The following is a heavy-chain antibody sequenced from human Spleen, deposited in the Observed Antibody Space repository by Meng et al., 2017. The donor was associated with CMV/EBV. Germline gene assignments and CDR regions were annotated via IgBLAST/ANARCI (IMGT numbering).Heavy chain of an antibody. V-gene: IGHV3-21*01. CDR2: ISSSSLHV. CDR1: FSDYA. D-gene: IGHD2-2*01. CDR3: ARGRGYCSSTNCYLNFDY. Sequence: FSDYAISWVRQAPGKGLEWVSSISSSSLHVYHADSVKGRFAIYRDNARNSLHLQMNSLRAEDTALYYCARGRGYCSSTNCYLNFDYWGQGTLVTVSS. J-gene: IGHJ4*02.